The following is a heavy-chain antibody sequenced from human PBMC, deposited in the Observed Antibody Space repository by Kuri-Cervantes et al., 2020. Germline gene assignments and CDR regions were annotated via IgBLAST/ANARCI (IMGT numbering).Heavy chain of an antibody. CDR2: ISSSSSYI. CDR3: ARDPYYGDYVKTFDY. J-gene: IGHJ4*02. CDR1: GFTFSSYS. D-gene: IGHD4-17*01. V-gene: IGHV3-21*03. Sequence: GGSLRLSCAASGFTFSSYSMNWVRQAPGKGLEWVSSISSSSSYIYYADSVKGRFTISRDNAENSLYLQMNSLRAEDTAVYYCARDPYYGDYVKTFDYWGQGTLVTVSS.